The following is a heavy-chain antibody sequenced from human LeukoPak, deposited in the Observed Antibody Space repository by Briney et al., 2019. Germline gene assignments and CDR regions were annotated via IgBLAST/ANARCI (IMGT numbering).Heavy chain of an antibody. Sequence: GASVKVSCKASGYTFTSYYMHWVRQAPGQGLEWMGIINPSGGSTSYAQKFQGRITMTRDTSTSTVYMELSSLRSEDTAVYYCARHDYDSSGYYGPSDYWGQGTLVTVSS. CDR1: GYTFTSYY. CDR2: INPSGGST. CDR3: ARHDYDSSGYYGPSDY. J-gene: IGHJ4*02. D-gene: IGHD3-22*01. V-gene: IGHV1-46*01.